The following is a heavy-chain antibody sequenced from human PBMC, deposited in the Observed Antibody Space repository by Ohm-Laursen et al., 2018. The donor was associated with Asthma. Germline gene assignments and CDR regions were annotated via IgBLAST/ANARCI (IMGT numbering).Heavy chain of an antibody. CDR2: IIPIFGTA. V-gene: IGHV1-69*13. Sequence: SVKVSCKTSGGTFSSYAISWVRQAPGQGLEWMGGIIPIFGTANYAQKFHGRLTIYADESTSTTYMELSSLRSDDSAVYFCAREASGNTGLYYFDFWGQGTLVTVSS. D-gene: IGHD1-14*01. CDR1: GGTFSSYA. CDR3: AREASGNTGLYYFDF. J-gene: IGHJ4*02.